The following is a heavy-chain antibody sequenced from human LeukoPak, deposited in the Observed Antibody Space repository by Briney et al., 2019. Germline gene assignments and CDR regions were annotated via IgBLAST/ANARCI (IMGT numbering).Heavy chain of an antibody. CDR3: VREPQAEYYFDY. CDR1: GFTFSSYW. J-gene: IGHJ4*02. CDR2: INSDGSST. Sequence: GRSLRLSCAASGFTFSSYWMHWVRQAPGKGPVWVSRINSDGSSTTYADSVKGRFTISRDNAKNTLYLQMNSLRAEDTAVYYCVREPQAEYYFDYWGQGTLVTVSS. V-gene: IGHV3-74*01. D-gene: IGHD1-14*01.